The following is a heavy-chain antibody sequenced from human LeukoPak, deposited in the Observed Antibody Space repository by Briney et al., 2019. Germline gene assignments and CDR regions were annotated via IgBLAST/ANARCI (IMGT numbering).Heavy chain of an antibody. CDR1: GFTFSSYA. V-gene: IGHV3-21*01. Sequence: PGGSLRLSCAASGFTFSSYAMSWVRQAPGKGLEWVSSISSSSSYIYYADSVKGRFTISRDNAKNSLYLQMNSLRAEDTAVYYCAREYSRGRVAGYYGMDVWGQGNTGTVSS. CDR3: AREYSRGRVAGYYGMDV. D-gene: IGHD6-13*01. CDR2: ISSSSSYI. J-gene: IGHJ6*02.